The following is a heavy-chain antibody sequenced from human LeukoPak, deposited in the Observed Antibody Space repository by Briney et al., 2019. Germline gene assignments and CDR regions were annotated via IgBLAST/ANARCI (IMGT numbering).Heavy chain of an antibody. CDR1: GGSISSSSYY. CDR3: ARLLVVPAARPNASADYYYYGMDV. CDR2: IYYSGST. Sequence: PSETLSLTCTVSGGSISSSSYYWGWIRQPPGKGLEWIGTIYYSGSTYYNPSLKSRVTISVDTSKNQFSLKLSSVTAADTALYYCARLLVVPAARPNASADYYYYGMDVWGQGPQSPSP. V-gene: IGHV4-39*01. D-gene: IGHD2-2*01. J-gene: IGHJ6*02.